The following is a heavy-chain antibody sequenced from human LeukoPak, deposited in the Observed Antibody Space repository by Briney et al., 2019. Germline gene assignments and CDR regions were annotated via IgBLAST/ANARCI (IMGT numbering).Heavy chain of an antibody. Sequence: GGSLRLSCVTSGFTLSSYGMHWVRQAPGKGLEWVAAIQYDGSKKYYIDSVEGRFTISRDNSTNTVYLQMNSLRAEDTAVYYCARDDCSSPSCYAYWGQGTLVTVSS. V-gene: IGHV3-33*01. D-gene: IGHD2-2*01. CDR3: ARDDCSSPSCYAY. J-gene: IGHJ4*02. CDR2: IQYDGSKK. CDR1: GFTLSSYG.